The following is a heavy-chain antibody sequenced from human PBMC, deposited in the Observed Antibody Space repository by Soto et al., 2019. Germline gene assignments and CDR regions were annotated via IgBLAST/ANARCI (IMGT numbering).Heavy chain of an antibody. CDR1: GYTFTSYD. Sequence: ASVKVSCKASGYTFTSYDINWVRQATGQGLEWMGWVNPNSGNTGYAQKFQGRVTMTRNTSISTAYMELSSLRSEDTAVYYCARDPTMTTVTSGGMDVWGQGTTVTVSS. V-gene: IGHV1-8*01. J-gene: IGHJ6*02. CDR3: ARDPTMTTVTSGGMDV. D-gene: IGHD4-17*01. CDR2: VNPNSGNT.